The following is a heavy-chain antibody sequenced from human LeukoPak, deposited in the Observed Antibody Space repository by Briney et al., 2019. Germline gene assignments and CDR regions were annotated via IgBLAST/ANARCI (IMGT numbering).Heavy chain of an antibody. CDR3: ASIAEAQSRFDY. CDR1: GFTFSSYS. J-gene: IGHJ4*02. Sequence: GGSLRLSCAASGFTFSSYSMNWVRQAPGKGLEWVSSISSSSSYIYYAYSVKGRCTISRDNAKNSLYLKMNSLRAEDTAVYSCASIAEAQSRFDYWGQGTLVTVS. CDR2: ISSSSSYI. D-gene: IGHD6-13*01. V-gene: IGHV3-21*01.